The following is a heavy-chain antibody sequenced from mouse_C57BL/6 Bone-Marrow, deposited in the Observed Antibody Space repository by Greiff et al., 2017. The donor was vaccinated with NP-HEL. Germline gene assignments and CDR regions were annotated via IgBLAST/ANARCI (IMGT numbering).Heavy chain of an antibody. V-gene: IGHV14-4*01. J-gene: IGHJ2*01. CDR3: TTNYSNYKGY. CDR1: GFNIKDDY. D-gene: IGHD2-5*01. CDR2: IDPENGDT. Sequence: VQLKESGAELVRPGASVKLSCTASGFNIKDDYMHWVKQRPEQGLEWIGWIDPENGDTEYASKFQGKATITADTSSNTAYLQLSSLTSEDTAVYYCTTNYSNYKGYWGQGTTLTVSS.